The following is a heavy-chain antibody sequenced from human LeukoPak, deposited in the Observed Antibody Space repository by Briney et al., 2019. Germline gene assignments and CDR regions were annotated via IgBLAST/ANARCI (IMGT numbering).Heavy chain of an antibody. D-gene: IGHD5-12*01. CDR3: ATGDIREVDY. CDR1: GCTLTELS. CDR2: FDPEDGGT. Sequence: ASVNVSCKVSGCTLTELSMHWVRQAPGKGLEWMGGFDPEDGGTIYAQKFQGRVTMTEDTSTDTAYMELSSLRSEDTAVYYCATGDIREVDYWGQGTLVTVSS. V-gene: IGHV1-24*01. J-gene: IGHJ4*02.